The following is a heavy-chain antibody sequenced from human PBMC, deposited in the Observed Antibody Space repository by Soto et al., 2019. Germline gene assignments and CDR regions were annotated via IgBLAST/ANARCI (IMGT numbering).Heavy chain of an antibody. CDR3: ARASVGIYSGYDSSAFDI. D-gene: IGHD5-12*01. CDR1: GYTFTSYD. V-gene: IGHV1-8*01. Sequence: ASVKVSCKASGYTFTSYDINWVRQATGQGLEWMGWMNPNRGNTGYAQKIQGRVTMTRNTSISTAYMELSSLRSEDTAVYNCARASVGIYSGYDSSAFDIWGQGTMVTVSS. J-gene: IGHJ3*02. CDR2: MNPNRGNT.